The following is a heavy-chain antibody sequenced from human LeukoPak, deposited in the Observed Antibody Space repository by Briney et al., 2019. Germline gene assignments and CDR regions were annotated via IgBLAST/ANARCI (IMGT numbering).Heavy chain of an antibody. J-gene: IGHJ4*02. D-gene: IGHD3-22*01. CDR1: GFTFSSYG. CDR2: ISGSGGST. CDR3: AKDGQYYYDSSGYYVDY. V-gene: IGHV3-23*01. Sequence: GGTLRLSCAASGFTFSSYGMSWVRQAPGKGLEWVSAISGSGGSTYYADSVKGRFTISRDNSKNTLYLQMNSLRAEDTAVYYCAKDGQYYYDSSGYYVDYWGQGTLVTVSS.